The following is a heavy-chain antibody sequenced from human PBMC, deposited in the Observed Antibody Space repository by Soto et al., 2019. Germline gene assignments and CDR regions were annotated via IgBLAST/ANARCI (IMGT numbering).Heavy chain of an antibody. CDR3: ARSREQWLVDGFDI. CDR1: GGSLTGYY. CDR2: INPTGSP. V-gene: IGHV4-34*01. J-gene: IGHJ3*02. Sequence: PSETLSLTCVVSGGSLTGYYWSWIRQPPGRGLEWIGEINPTGSPKYNPSLMSRVTISVETSKNQFSMTLSSVTAADTAVFYCARSREQWLVDGFDIWGQGTRVTVS. D-gene: IGHD6-19*01.